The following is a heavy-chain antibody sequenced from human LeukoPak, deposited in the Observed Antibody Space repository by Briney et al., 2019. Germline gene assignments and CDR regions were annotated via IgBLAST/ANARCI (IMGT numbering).Heavy chain of an antibody. J-gene: IGHJ4*02. CDR3: ARCLSATPGEFDY. CDR1: GFTFSSYS. Sequence: PGGSLRLSCAASGFTFSSYSMNWVRQAPGKGLEWVSSISSSSSYIYYADSVKGRFTISRDNAKNSLYLQMNSLRAEDTAVYYCARCLSATPGEFDYWGQGTLVTVSS. V-gene: IGHV3-21*01. CDR2: ISSSSSYI. D-gene: IGHD3-16*01.